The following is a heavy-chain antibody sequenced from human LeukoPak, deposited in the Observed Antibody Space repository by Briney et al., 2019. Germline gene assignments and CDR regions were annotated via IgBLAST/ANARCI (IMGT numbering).Heavy chain of an antibody. CDR2: IIPIFGTA. J-gene: IGHJ6*03. CDR1: GYTFTGYY. V-gene: IGHV1-69*05. CDR3: ARGVQPKTPQKYYMDV. Sequence: VASLKVSCKASGYTFTGYYMHWVRQAPGQGLEWMGGIIPIFGTANYAQKFQGRVTITTDESTSTAYMELSSLRSEDTAVYYCARGVQPKTPQKYYMDVWGKGTTVTVSS. D-gene: IGHD4/OR15-4a*01.